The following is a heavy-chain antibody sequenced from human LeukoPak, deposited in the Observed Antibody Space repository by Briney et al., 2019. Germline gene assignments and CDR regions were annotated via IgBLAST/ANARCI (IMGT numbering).Heavy chain of an antibody. J-gene: IGHJ6*04. D-gene: IGHD2-15*01. CDR2: IYYSGST. CDR1: GGSISSGDYY. CDR3: ARYREYCSGGSCQGYYYGMDV. V-gene: IGHV4-30-4*08. Sequence: SQSLPLTCTVSGGSISSGDYYWSWIRQLPGKGLEWIGYIYYSGSTYYNPSLKSRVTISVDTSKNQFSLKLSSVTAADTAVYYCARYREYCSGGSCQGYYYGMDVWGKGTTVTVSS.